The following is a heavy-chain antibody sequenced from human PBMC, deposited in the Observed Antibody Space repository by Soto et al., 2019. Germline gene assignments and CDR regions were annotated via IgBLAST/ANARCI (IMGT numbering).Heavy chain of an antibody. V-gene: IGHV3-30*18. CDR2: ISYDGSNK. Sequence: GGSLRLSCAASGFTFSSYGMHWVRQAPGNGLEWVAVISYDGSNKYYADSVKGRFTISRDNSKNTLYLQMNSLRAEDTAVYYCAKDWTVVVPAAIPWFDPWGQGTLVTVSS. CDR1: GFTFSSYG. J-gene: IGHJ5*02. CDR3: AKDWTVVVPAAIPWFDP. D-gene: IGHD2-2*01.